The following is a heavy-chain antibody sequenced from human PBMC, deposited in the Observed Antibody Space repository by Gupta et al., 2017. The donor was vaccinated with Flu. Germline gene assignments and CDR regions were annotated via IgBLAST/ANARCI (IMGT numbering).Heavy chain of an antibody. CDR2: IYHSGNT. CDR1: NYSISSGYY. D-gene: IGHD4-4*01. Sequence: QVQLQESGPGLVKPSETLSLTCAVSNYSISSGYYWGWIRLPPGKGLEWIGSIYHSGNTYYNPSLKSRVTTSVDTSKNQFSLKVTSVTAADTAVYYCARESRGRSSNLGKYNCFDPWGQGTLVTVSS. J-gene: IGHJ5*02. V-gene: IGHV4-38-2*02. CDR3: ARESRGRSSNLGKYNCFDP.